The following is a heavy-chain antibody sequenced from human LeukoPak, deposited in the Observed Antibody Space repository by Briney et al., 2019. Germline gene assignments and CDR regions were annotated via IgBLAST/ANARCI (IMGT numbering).Heavy chain of an antibody. Sequence: SETLSLTCTVSGGSISSSSYYWGWIRQPPGKGLEWIGSIYYSGSTYYNPSLKSRVTISVDTSKNQFSLKLSSVTAADTAVYYCARDPLRDGYNWPSFDYWGQGTLVTVSS. J-gene: IGHJ4*02. CDR3: ARDPLRDGYNWPSFDY. V-gene: IGHV4-39*07. D-gene: IGHD5-24*01. CDR1: GGSISSSSYY. CDR2: IYYSGST.